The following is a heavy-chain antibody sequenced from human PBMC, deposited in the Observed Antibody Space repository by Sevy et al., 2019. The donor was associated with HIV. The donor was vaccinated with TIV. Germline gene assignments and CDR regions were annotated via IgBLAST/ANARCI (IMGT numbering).Heavy chain of an antibody. V-gene: IGHV3-48*02. D-gene: IGHD1-26*01. CDR3: AREHTGSFPDF. CDR2: ISRASDSI. J-gene: IGHJ4*02. CDR1: GFTFRDYP. Sequence: GGSLRLSCAASGFTFRDYPMNWIRQAPGKGLEWLSYISRASDSIYYADSVMGRFTVSRDNAKNSLYLQMDRLSDEDTAIYYCAREHTGSFPDFWGQETLVTVSS.